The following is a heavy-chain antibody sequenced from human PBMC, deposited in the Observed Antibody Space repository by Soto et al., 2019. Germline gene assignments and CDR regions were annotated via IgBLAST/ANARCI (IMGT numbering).Heavy chain of an antibody. CDR1: GGSISSGGYY. J-gene: IGHJ3*02. V-gene: IGHV4-39*07. D-gene: IGHD1-26*01. Sequence: PSETLSLTCTVSGGSISSGGYYWSWIRQHPGKGLEWIGEINHSGSTNYNPSLKSRVTISVDTSKNQCSLKLSSVTAADTAVYYCARGVIIVGTTGNAFDIWGQGIMVTVSS. CDR2: INHSGST. CDR3: ARGVIIVGTTGNAFDI.